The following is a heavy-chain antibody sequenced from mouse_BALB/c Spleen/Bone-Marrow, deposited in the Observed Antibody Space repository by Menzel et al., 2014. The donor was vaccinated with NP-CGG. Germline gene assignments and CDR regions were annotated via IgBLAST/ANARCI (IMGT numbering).Heavy chain of an antibody. Sequence: ESGAELARPGTSVKVSCKASGYAFTNYLIEWVKQRPGQGLEWIGVINPGSRSTNYNEKFKSKATLTADKSSSTAYMQLSSLTSDDSAVYFCARRTTGVAPFDYWGQGTTLTVSS. CDR2: INPGSRST. V-gene: IGHV1-54*01. J-gene: IGHJ2*01. CDR3: ARRTTGVAPFDY. CDR1: GYAFTNYL. D-gene: IGHD1-1*01.